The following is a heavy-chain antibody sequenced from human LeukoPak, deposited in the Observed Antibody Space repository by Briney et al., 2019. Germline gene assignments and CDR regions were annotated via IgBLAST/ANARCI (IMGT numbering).Heavy chain of an antibody. CDR2: ISGSGGSA. V-gene: IGHV3-23*01. Sequence: GGSLRLSCAASGFTFSSYAMSWVRQAPGKGLEWVSAISGSGGSAYYADSVKGRFTISRDNSKNTLSLQMNSLRVEDTAVYYCTREAGTTPFDYWGQGTQVTVSS. J-gene: IGHJ4*02. CDR3: TREAGTTPFDY. D-gene: IGHD1-1*01. CDR1: GFTFSSYA.